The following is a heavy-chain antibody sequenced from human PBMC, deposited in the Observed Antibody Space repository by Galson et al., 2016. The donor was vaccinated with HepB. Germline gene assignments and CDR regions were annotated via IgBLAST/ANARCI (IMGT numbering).Heavy chain of an antibody. D-gene: IGHD4-11*01. CDR1: GYTFTSYF. Sequence: SVKVSCKASGYTFTSYFMHLVRQAPGQGLEWMGIINPSDGSTSYAQKFQGRVTMTRDTSTSTVYMELSSLTSEDTAIYYCARGGDNNYNDNPALMDVWGKGTTVTVSS. CDR3: ARGGDNNYNDNPALMDV. CDR2: INPSDGST. V-gene: IGHV1-46*01. J-gene: IGHJ6*03.